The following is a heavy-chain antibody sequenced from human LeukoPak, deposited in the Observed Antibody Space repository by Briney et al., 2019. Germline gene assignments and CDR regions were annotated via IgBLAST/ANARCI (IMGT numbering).Heavy chain of an antibody. CDR3: AKDPGGDYLTFKGYFDY. J-gene: IGHJ4*02. V-gene: IGHV3-30*18. D-gene: IGHD4-17*01. CDR1: GFTFSSYG. Sequence: GGPLRLSCAASGFTFSSYGMHWVRQAPGKGLEWVAVISYDGSNKYYADSVKGRFTISRDNSKNTLYLQMNSLRAEDTAVYYCAKDPGGDYLTFKGYFDYWGQGTLVTVSS. CDR2: ISYDGSNK.